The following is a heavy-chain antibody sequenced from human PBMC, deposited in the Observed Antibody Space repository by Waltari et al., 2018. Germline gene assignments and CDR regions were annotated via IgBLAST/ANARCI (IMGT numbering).Heavy chain of an antibody. CDR1: GYTLTELS. D-gene: IGHD3-10*02. CDR3: ATVRGWFPLWDY. V-gene: IGHV1-24*01. CDR2: FAPEDGET. Sequence: QVQLVQSGAEVNKPGASVKVSCKVSGYTLTELSIHWVRQAPGKGLEWMGGFAPEDGETIYAQKFQGRVTMTEDTSTDTAYMELSSLRSEDTAVYYWATVRGWFPLWDYWGQGTLVTVSS. J-gene: IGHJ4*02.